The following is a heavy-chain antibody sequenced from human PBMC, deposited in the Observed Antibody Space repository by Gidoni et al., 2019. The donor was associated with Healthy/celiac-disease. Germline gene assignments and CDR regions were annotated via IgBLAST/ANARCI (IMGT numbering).Heavy chain of an antibody. CDR1: GFTYGSYA. V-gene: IGHV3-23*01. CDR2: SSCSVGRT. J-gene: IGHJ4*02. Sequence: EVQLLESGGGLVQPGGSLRLHCAASGFTYGSYAISWVRQATGKGLEWVSASSCSVGRTSVAVTVKGRFTISRDNSKNTLYLQMNSLRAEDTAVYYCANPSQVYFSGCSCYSPFDYWGQGTLVTVSS. D-gene: IGHD2-15*01. CDR3: ANPSQVYFSGCSCYSPFDY.